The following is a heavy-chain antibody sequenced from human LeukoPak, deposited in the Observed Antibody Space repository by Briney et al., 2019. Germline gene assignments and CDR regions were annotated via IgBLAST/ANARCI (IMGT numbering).Heavy chain of an antibody. Sequence: SETLSLTCAVSGVSFNNYYWSWVRQTPGKGLEWIGEINHSGYTNDSPSLRSRVTLSIDTSRKQFSLNLRSVTVADTGIYYCTRMTTGHDYWGQGTLVTVSS. CDR1: GVSFNNYY. D-gene: IGHD4-17*01. CDR3: TRMTTGHDY. V-gene: IGHV4-34*01. CDR2: INHSGYT. J-gene: IGHJ4*02.